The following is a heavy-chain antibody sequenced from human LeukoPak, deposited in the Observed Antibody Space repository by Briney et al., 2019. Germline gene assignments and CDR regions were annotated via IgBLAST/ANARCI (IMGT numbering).Heavy chain of an antibody. D-gene: IGHD2-2*01. V-gene: IGHV3-23*01. CDR1: GFTFSSYA. J-gene: IGHJ4*02. CDR3: ARDSYRSSTSCYDY. Sequence: GASLRLSCAASGFTFSSYAMSWVRQAPGKGLEWVSAISGSGGSTYYADSVKGRFTISRDNSKNTLYLQMNSLRAEDTATYYCARDSYRSSTSCYDYWGQGTLVTVSS. CDR2: ISGSGGST.